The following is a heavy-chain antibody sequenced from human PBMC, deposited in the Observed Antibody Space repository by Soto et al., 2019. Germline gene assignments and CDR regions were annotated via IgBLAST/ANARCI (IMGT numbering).Heavy chain of an antibody. V-gene: IGHV4-28*01. J-gene: IGHJ6*02. Sequence: PLETLSLTCAVYGYSIRSSDWWGWIRQPPGKGLEWIGYITHGGSTNYNPSLKRRVTMSVDPSKNQFSLNLTSVTAVDTAVYYCARMAVTTFYYYAMDVWGQGTTVTVSS. CDR3: ARMAVTTFYYYAMDV. CDR2: ITHGGST. CDR1: GYSIRSSDW. D-gene: IGHD6-19*01.